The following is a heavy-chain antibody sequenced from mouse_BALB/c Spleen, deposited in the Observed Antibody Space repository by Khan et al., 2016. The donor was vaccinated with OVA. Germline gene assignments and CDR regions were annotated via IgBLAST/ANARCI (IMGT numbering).Heavy chain of an antibody. CDR3: ARPYYYGSSYDTMDA. CDR2: IYPGSGNT. J-gene: IGHJ4*01. V-gene: IGHV1-63*02. D-gene: IGHD1-1*01. Sequence: QVQLQQSGAELVRPGTSVKMSCKTAGYTFTNYWIGWVKQRPGHGLEWIGDIYPGSGNTNYNEKFKGKATLTADTSSSTAYMHLSSLTSEDSAIYYCARPYYYGSSYDTMDAWGQGTLVTISS. CDR1: GYTFTNYW.